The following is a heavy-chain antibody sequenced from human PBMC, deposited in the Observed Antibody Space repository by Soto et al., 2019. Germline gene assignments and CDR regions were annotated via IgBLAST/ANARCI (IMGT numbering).Heavy chain of an antibody. D-gene: IGHD6-6*01. V-gene: IGHV3-48*02. J-gene: IGHJ6*02. CDR3: ARGGSSSDNGMYV. CDR1: GFSFSTYS. CDR2: ISSLSYTI. Sequence: EVQLVESGGGLVQPGGSLRLSCAASGFSFSTYSMNWVRQAPGKGLEWVSYISSLSYTIYYVDSVKGRFTISRDNAKNSLYLQMNSLRDEDTAVYYCARGGSSSDNGMYVWGPGTTVTVSS.